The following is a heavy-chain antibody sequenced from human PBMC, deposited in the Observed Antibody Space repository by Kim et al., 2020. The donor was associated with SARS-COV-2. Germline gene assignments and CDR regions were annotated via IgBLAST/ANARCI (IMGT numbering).Heavy chain of an antibody. CDR3: TRVAGTTGSFEDSFD. V-gene: IGHV3-73*01. J-gene: IGHJ3*02. D-gene: IGHD1-1*01. CDR1: GFTFSGSA. CDR2: IRSDGSSYST. Sequence: GGSLRLSCAASGFTFSGSAMHWVRQAPGKGLEWVGGIRSDGSSYSTAYSAPGRFRITIDNYDTTHTAYLHMKSVKTKDTSFCYCTRVAGTTGSFEDSFD.